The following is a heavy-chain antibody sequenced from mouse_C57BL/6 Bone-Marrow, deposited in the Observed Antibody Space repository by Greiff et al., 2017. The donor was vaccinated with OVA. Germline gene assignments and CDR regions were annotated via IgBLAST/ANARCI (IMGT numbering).Heavy chain of an antibody. CDR2: INSDGGST. CDR3: ARQGRGLYAMDY. Sequence: EVKLMESGGGLVQPGESLKLSCESNAYEFPSHDMSWVRKTPEKRLELVAAINSDGGSTYYPDTMERRFIISRDNTKKTLYLQMSSLRSEDTALYYCARQGRGLYAMDYWGQGTSVTVSS. V-gene: IGHV5-2*01. J-gene: IGHJ4*01. CDR1: AYEFPSHD.